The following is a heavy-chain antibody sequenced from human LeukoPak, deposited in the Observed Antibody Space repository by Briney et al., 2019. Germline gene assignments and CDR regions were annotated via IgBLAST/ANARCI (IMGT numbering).Heavy chain of an antibody. CDR1: GFTFSSYA. V-gene: IGHV3-23*01. J-gene: IGHJ4*02. CDR2: ISGSGGST. CDR3: AKDLGYCSSTSCYPPDY. Sequence: PGGSLRLSCAASGFTFSSYATSWVRQAPGKGLEWVSAISGSGGSTYYADSVKGRFTISRDNSKNTLYPQMNSLRAEDTAVYYCAKDLGYCSSTSCYPPDYWGQGTLVTVSS. D-gene: IGHD2-2*01.